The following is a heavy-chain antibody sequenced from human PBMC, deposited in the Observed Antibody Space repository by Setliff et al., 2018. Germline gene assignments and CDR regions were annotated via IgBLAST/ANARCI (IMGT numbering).Heavy chain of an antibody. Sequence: ASVKASCKASGYTFTSHYMHWVRQAPGLGLEWMGTINPSSGRTSYAQKFQGRVTMTRDTSTSTVYMDMSSLRSEDTAVYYCARDVFPYHYEGAFDIWGQGTMVTVS. CDR1: GYTFTSHY. CDR2: INPSSGRT. D-gene: IGHD3-22*01. V-gene: IGHV1-46*01. J-gene: IGHJ3*02. CDR3: ARDVFPYHYEGAFDI.